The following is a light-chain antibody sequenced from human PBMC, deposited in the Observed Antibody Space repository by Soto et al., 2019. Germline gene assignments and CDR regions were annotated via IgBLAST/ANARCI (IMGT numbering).Light chain of an antibody. V-gene: IGKV3-20*01. CDR2: GAS. Sequence: EIVLTPSPATLSLSPGERATLSCRASQSVRSYLVWYQQRPGQAPRLLIYGASSRATGIPDRFSGSGSGTDFTLTISRLEPEDFAVYYCQQYGSSRTFGQGTKVDIK. CDR3: QQYGSSRT. J-gene: IGKJ1*01. CDR1: QSVRSY.